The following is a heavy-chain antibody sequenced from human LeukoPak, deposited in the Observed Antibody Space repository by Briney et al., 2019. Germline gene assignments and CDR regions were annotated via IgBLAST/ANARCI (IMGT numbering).Heavy chain of an antibody. Sequence: GGSLRLSCAASGFTFSGSAMHWVRQASGKGLEWVGRIRSKANSYATAYAASVKGRFTISRDDSKNTAYLQMNSLKTEDTAVYYCTRHADYYGSSAWLENWGQGTMVTVSS. CDR3: TRHADYYGSSAWLEN. CDR2: IRSKANSYAT. D-gene: IGHD3-22*01. V-gene: IGHV3-73*01. J-gene: IGHJ3*01. CDR1: GFTFSGSA.